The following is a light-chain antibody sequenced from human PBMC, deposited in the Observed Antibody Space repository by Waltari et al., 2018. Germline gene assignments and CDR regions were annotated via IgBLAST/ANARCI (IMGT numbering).Light chain of an antibody. CDR1: SSDVGSFNL. V-gene: IGLV2-23*02. CDR2: VLN. J-gene: IGLJ2*01. Sequence: QSALTQPAAVSGSPGQSITISCTGTSSDVGSFNLVSWYQLLPGKAPKLLISVLNKRPSGVSNRFFGSKSGITASLTISGLQTGDEADYYCCSYAGSTSYVVFGGGTKLTVL. CDR3: CSYAGSTSYVV.